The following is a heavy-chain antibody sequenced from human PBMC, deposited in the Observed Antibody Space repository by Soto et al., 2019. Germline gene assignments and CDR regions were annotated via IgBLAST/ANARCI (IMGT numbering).Heavy chain of an antibody. D-gene: IGHD5-12*01. J-gene: IGHJ3*02. CDR2: ISSSSSTI. V-gene: IGHV3-48*02. CDR1: GFTFSSYS. Sequence: VGSLRLSCAASGFTFSSYSMNWVRQAPGKGLEWVSYISSSSSTIYYADSVKGRFTISRDNAKNSLYLQMNSLRDEDTAVYYFAGDGRGYSGDDQTCDIWGQGTMVTVSS. CDR3: AGDGRGYSGDDQTCDI.